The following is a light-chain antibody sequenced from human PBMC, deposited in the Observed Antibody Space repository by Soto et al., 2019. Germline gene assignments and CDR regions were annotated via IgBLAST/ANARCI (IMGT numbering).Light chain of an antibody. CDR2: YPS. Sequence: DIRMTQSPATLSVSPGETATLSCRARQSGSNNLAWYEQQPGHAPSLLIDYPSTRATVIPSRVSGSASGTEFTPTISSVQYEDFALYYCQQYNNWPQIPFGQGTRLEIK. J-gene: IGKJ5*01. V-gene: IGKV3-15*01. CDR3: QQYNNWPQIP. CDR1: QSGSNN.